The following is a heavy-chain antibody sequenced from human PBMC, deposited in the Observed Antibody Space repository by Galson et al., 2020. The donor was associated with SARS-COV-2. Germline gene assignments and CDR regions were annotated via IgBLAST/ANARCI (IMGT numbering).Heavy chain of an antibody. CDR1: GFTFSNYA. D-gene: IGHD1-26*01. J-gene: IGHJ1*01. CDR3: ARDYSGNCCAYFPD. V-gene: IGHV3-30*10. CDR2: ISYDGSNK. Sequence: GGSLRLSCAASGFTFSNYAMPWVRQAPGKGLEWVAVISYDGSNKYYKDSVTGRFTISRDNSKNTLYLQMNSLRAEVTAVYYCARDYSGNCCAYFPDWGQGTLVTVSS.